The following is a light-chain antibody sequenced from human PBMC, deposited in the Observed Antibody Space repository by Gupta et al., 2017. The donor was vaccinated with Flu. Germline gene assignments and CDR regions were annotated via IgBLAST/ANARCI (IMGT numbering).Light chain of an antibody. Sequence: GTLFLSPGERATLSCRASQSVSSTYLAWYQQKPGQAPRLLIYSASTRATGIPDRFSGSGSGTDFTLTISRLEPEDFAVYYCQQFGSSLYTFGQGTKLEIK. V-gene: IGKV3-20*01. CDR3: QQFGSSLYT. CDR1: QSVSSTY. J-gene: IGKJ2*01. CDR2: SAS.